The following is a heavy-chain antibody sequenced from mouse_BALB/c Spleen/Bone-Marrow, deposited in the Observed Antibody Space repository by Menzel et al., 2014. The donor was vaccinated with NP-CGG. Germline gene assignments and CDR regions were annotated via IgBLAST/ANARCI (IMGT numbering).Heavy chain of an antibody. J-gene: IGHJ2*01. Sequence: VQLQQSGAELVRPGSSVKISCKASGYAFSVYWMNWVKQRPGQGLEWIGQIYPGDGDTNYNGKFKGRATLTADKSSNTAYLQLHSLTSEDSAVYFCARGGISVDYWGQGTPLTVSS. CDR1: GYAFSVYW. V-gene: IGHV1-80*01. CDR2: IYPGDGDT. CDR3: ARGGISVDY.